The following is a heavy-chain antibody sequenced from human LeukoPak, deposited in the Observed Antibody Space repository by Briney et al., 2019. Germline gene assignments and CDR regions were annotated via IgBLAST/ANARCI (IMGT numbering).Heavy chain of an antibody. Sequence: SETLSLTCAGYGGSFSGYYWSWIRQPPGKGLEWIGEINHSGSTNYNPSLKSRVTISVDTSKNQFSLKLSSVTAADTAVYYCARGSRFYSSSWYRVVFYFDYWGQGTLVTVSS. CDR2: INHSGST. CDR3: ARGSRFYSSSWYRVVFYFDY. J-gene: IGHJ4*02. V-gene: IGHV4-34*01. D-gene: IGHD6-13*01. CDR1: GGSFSGYY.